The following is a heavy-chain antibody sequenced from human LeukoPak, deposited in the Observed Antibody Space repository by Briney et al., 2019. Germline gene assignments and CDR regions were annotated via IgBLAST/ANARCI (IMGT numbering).Heavy chain of an antibody. CDR3: ARISPAYCGGDCYTNWFDP. D-gene: IGHD2-21*02. Sequence: GGSLRLSCAASGFTFSSYSMNWVRQAPGKGLEWVSSISSSSSYIYYADSVKGRFTISRDNAKNSLYLQMNSLRAKDTAVYYCARISPAYCGGDCYTNWFDPWGQGTLVTVSS. J-gene: IGHJ5*02. CDR1: GFTFSSYS. V-gene: IGHV3-21*01. CDR2: ISSSSSYI.